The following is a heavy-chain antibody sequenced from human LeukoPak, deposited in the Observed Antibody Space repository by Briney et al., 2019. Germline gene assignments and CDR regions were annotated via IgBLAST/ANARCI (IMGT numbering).Heavy chain of an antibody. J-gene: IGHJ5*02. CDR1: GYTFTSYG. V-gene: IGHV1-18*04. D-gene: IGHD2-2*01. CDR2: ISAYNGNT. Sequence: VASVKVSCKASGYTFTSYGISWVRQAPGQGLEWMGWISAYNGNTNYAQKLQGRATMTTDTSTSTAYMELTSLRSAHTAVSYCATVWAECVFASWDCNNWFDPWGQGTLVTVSS. CDR3: ATVWAECVFASWDCNNWFDP.